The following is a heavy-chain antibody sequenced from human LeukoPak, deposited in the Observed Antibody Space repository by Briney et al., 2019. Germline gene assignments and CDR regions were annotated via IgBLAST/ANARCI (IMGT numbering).Heavy chain of an antibody. Sequence: GGSLRLSCEASGFTVSSNYMSWVRQAPGKGLEWVSVFYASGSTYYTDSVKGRFTISRDISKNSLHLQMNSLRPEDTAVYYCAAKGNGYTGIYVFAHWGQGTLVTVSS. V-gene: IGHV3-66*01. CDR2: FYASGST. CDR3: AAKGNGYTGIYVFAH. J-gene: IGHJ4*02. D-gene: IGHD5-12*01. CDR1: GFTVSSNY.